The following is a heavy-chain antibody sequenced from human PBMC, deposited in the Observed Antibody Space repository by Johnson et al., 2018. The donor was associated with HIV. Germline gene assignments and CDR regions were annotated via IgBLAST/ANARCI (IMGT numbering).Heavy chain of an antibody. D-gene: IGHD3-3*01. CDR3: AKDSEVSGYQPDAFDI. Sequence: VQLVESGGGLVQPGGSLRLSCAASGFTFSSYWMSWVRQAPGKGLEWVANIKQDGSENYYVDSVKGRFTISRDNSKNTLYLQMNSLRAEDTAVYYCAKDSEVSGYQPDAFDIWGQGTMVTVSS. CDR1: GFTFSSYW. V-gene: IGHV3-7*01. CDR2: IKQDGSEN. J-gene: IGHJ3*02.